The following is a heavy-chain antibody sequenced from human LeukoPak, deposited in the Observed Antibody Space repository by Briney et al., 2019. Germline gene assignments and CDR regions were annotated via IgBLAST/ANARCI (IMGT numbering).Heavy chain of an antibody. CDR3: ARDRVVSAYNWFDP. CDR2: INPNSGGT. Sequence: ASVKVSCKASGYTFTGYYMHWVRQAPGQGLEWMGWINPNSGGTNCAQTVQGRVTITSDTSISTAYMELSRLRSDDTAVYYCARDRVVSAYNWFDPWGQGTLVTVSS. D-gene: IGHD3-3*01. CDR1: GYTFTGYY. V-gene: IGHV1-2*02. J-gene: IGHJ5*02.